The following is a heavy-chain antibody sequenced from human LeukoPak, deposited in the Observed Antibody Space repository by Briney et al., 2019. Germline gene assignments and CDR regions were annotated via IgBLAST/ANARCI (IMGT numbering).Heavy chain of an antibody. J-gene: IGHJ4*02. D-gene: IGHD5-18*01. V-gene: IGHV4-34*01. CDR1: GGSFSGYY. Sequence: SEALSLTCAVYGGSFSGYYWSWIRQPPGKGLEWIGEINHSGSTNYNPSLKSRVTISVDTSKNQFSLKLSSVTAADTAVYYCAGSRGYSYGYNNWGQGTLVTVSS. CDR2: INHSGST. CDR3: AGSRGYSYGYNN.